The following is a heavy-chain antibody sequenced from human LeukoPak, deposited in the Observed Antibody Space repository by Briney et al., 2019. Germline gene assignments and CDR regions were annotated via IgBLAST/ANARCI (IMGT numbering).Heavy chain of an antibody. CDR1: GYTFTGYY. Sequence: ASVKVSCKASGYTFTGYYMHWVRQAPGQGLEWMGWINPNSGGTNYAQKFQGRVTMTRDTSISTAYMELSRLRSDDTAVYYCAREQGGYYYDSSGYESPSAFDIWGQGTMVTVSS. D-gene: IGHD3-22*01. V-gene: IGHV1-2*02. CDR2: INPNSGGT. J-gene: IGHJ3*02. CDR3: AREQGGYYYDSSGYESPSAFDI.